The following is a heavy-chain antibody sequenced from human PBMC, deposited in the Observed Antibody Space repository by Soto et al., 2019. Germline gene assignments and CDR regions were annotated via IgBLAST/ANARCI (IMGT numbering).Heavy chain of an antibody. D-gene: IGHD3-22*01. Sequence: WESLKISCKGSGYSVTSYWFIWGCHMPGKGLGLKGRIDLSNSYTNYSTSFQGHVTISADKSISTAYLQWSSMKASDTAMYYCARLAEDYYDSSGYPLRGFDYWGQGTLVTVSS. CDR3: ARLAEDYYDSSGYPLRGFDY. V-gene: IGHV5-10-1*01. CDR2: IDLSNSYT. CDR1: GYSVTSYW. J-gene: IGHJ4*02.